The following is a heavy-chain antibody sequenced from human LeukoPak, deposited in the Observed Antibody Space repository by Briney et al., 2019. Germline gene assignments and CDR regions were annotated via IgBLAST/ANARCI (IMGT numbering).Heavy chain of an antibody. J-gene: IGHJ4*02. V-gene: IGHV3-30-3*01. CDR3: ARGSGEYFDY. Sequence: GGSLRLSCAASAFTFSSYPMHWVRQAPGKELEWVAIIAYDGSIQYNADSVKGRFTISRDNSNNTLYLQMNSLRAEDTAVYYCARGSGEYFDYWGQGTPVTVSS. D-gene: IGHD1-26*01. CDR2: IAYDGSIQ. CDR1: AFTFSSYP.